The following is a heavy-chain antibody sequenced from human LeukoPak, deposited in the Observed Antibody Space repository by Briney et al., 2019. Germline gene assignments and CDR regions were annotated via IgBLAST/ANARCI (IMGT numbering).Heavy chain of an antibody. D-gene: IGHD3-3*01. J-gene: IGHJ6*02. Sequence: PGGSLRLSCAASGFTFSSYGMHWVRQAPGKGLEWVAVIWYDGSNKYYADSVKGRFTISRDNSKNTLYLQMNSLRAEDTAVYYRARDSWRHTYYDFWSGYKAAGPHNYGMDVWGQGTTVTVSS. V-gene: IGHV3-33*01. CDR3: ARDSWRHTYYDFWSGYKAAGPHNYGMDV. CDR2: IWYDGSNK. CDR1: GFTFSSYG.